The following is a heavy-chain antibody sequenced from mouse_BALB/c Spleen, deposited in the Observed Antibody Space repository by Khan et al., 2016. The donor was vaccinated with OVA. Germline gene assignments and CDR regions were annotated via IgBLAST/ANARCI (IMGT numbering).Heavy chain of an antibody. Sequence: QMQLEESGPGLVAPSQSLSITCTVSGFSLTSYGVTWIRQPPGKGLEWLGVIWGDGNTNYHSALISRLSISKDNSKSQVFLKLNSRQTDDTATYYCARFITTADAMDYWGQGTSVTVSS. J-gene: IGHJ4*01. CDR1: GFSLTSYG. CDR2: IWGDGNT. D-gene: IGHD1-2*01. V-gene: IGHV2-3*01. CDR3: ARFITTADAMDY.